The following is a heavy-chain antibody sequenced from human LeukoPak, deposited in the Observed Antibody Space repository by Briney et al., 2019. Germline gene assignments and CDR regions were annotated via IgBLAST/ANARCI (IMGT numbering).Heavy chain of an antibody. D-gene: IGHD5-18*01. CDR2: ISSSGSTI. CDR1: GFTFSSYE. CDR3: ASEGYSYGSTKYNWFDP. V-gene: IGHV3-48*03. J-gene: IGHJ5*02. Sequence: PGGSLRLSCAASGFTFSSYEMNWVRQAPGKGLEWVSYISSSGSTIYYADSVKGRFTISRDNAKNSLYLQMNSLRAEDTAVYYCASEGYSYGSTKYNWFDPWGQGTLVTVSS.